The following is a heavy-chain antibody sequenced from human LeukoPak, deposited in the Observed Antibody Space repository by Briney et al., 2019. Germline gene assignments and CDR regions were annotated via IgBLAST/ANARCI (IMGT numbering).Heavy chain of an antibody. CDR1: GYSFTSYW. V-gene: IGHV5-51*01. CDR2: IYPGDSDT. J-gene: IGHJ6*03. D-gene: IGHD3-3*01. Sequence: GESLKISCKGSGYSFTSYWIGWVRQMPGKGLEWMGIIYPGDSDTRYSPSFQGQVTISADKSISTAYLQWSSLKASDTAMYYCARGPPPNCDFWYYYYMDVWGKGTTVTISS. CDR3: ARGPPPNCDFWYYYYMDV.